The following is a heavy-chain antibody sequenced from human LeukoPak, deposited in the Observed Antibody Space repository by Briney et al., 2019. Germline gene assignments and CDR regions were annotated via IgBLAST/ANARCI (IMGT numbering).Heavy chain of an antibody. J-gene: IGHJ4*02. CDR3: ARGKSLRIAARPADY. V-gene: IGHV1-2*02. CDR2: INPNSGGT. D-gene: IGHD6-6*01. Sequence: ASVKVSCKASGYTFTGYYMHWVRQAPGQGVEWMGWINPNSGGTNYAQKFQGRVTMTRDTSISTAYMELSRLRSDDTAVYYCARGKSLRIAARPADYWGQGTLVTVSS. CDR1: GYTFTGYY.